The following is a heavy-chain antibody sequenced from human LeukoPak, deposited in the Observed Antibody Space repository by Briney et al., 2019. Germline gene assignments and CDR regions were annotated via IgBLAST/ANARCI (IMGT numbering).Heavy chain of an antibody. J-gene: IGHJ6*02. CDR1: GFTFSSYS. CDR2: ILYDGSDK. V-gene: IGHV3-30*04. CDR3: AREGVWRQQLVDYYYGMDV. Sequence: GGSLRLSCVASGFTFSSYSMHWVRQAPGKGLEWVALILYDGSDKDYADSVKGRFTISRDNSKNMLYLQMNSLRAEDTAVYYCAREGVWRQQLVDYYYGMDVWGQGTTVTVSS. D-gene: IGHD6-13*01.